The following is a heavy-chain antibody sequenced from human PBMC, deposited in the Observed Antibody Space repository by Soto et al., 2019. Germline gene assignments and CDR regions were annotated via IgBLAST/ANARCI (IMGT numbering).Heavy chain of an antibody. D-gene: IGHD6-19*01. CDR2: ISNDGGKK. Sequence: PWGSLSLSCVASGFTFSTYAIHWVRQAPGKGLDWVAVISNDGGKKYFVDSVKGRFTISRDNSNNTVYLQMNSLRAEDTALYYCERSIAVAGLDSWGQGTLVTVSX. CDR1: GFTFSTYA. J-gene: IGHJ4*02. CDR3: ERSIAVAGLDS. V-gene: IGHV3-30-3*01.